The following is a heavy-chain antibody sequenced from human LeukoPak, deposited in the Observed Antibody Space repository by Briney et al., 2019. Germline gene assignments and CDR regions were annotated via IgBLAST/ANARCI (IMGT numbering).Heavy chain of an antibody. CDR1: GFTFSSYA. CDR2: ISGSGGST. V-gene: IGHV3-23*01. J-gene: IGHJ6*03. Sequence: GGSLRLSCAASGFTFSSYAMSWVRQAPGKGLEWVSDISGSGGSTYYADSVKGRFTISRDNSKNTLYLQMNSLRAEDTAVYYCAKDQAAAVHSYMDVWGKGTTVTVSS. D-gene: IGHD6-13*01. CDR3: AKDQAAAVHSYMDV.